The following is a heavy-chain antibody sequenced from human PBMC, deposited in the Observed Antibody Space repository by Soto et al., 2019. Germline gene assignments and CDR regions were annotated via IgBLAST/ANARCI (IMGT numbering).Heavy chain of an antibody. J-gene: IGHJ4*02. Sequence: EVQLVESGGGLVKPGGSLRLSCAASGFTFSSYSMNWVRQAPGKGLEWVSSISSSSSYIYYADSVKGRFTISRDNAKNSLYLQMNSLRAEDTAVYYCARDYYDSSGYRDFDYWGQGTLVTVSS. CDR3: ARDYYDSSGYRDFDY. D-gene: IGHD3-22*01. V-gene: IGHV3-21*01. CDR2: ISSSSSYI. CDR1: GFTFSSYS.